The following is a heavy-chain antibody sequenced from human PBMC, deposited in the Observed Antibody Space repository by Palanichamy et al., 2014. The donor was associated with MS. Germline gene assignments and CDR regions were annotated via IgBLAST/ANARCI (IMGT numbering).Heavy chain of an antibody. CDR3: ARDLSLMVRGVNVYGMDV. Sequence: QVQLVESGGGVVQPGRSLRLSCAASGFTFSSYGMHWVRQAPGKGLEWMAVIWYDGSNKYYADSVKGRFTISRDNSKNTLYLQMNSLRAEDTAVYYCARDLSLMVRGVNVYGMDVWGQGTTVTVSS. CDR1: GFTFSSYG. V-gene: IGHV3-33*01. CDR2: IWYDGSNK. J-gene: IGHJ6*02. D-gene: IGHD3-10*01.